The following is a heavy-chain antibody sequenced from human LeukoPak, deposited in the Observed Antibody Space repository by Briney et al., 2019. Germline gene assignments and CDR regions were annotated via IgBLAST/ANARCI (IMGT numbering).Heavy chain of an antibody. CDR1: GYSFSTYW. J-gene: IGHJ6*03. D-gene: IGHD2-2*01. Sequence: GESLKISCKGSGYSFSTYWIGWVRQMPGKGLEWMGIIYPGDSDTKYSPSFEGQVTISADKSISSVYLQWSSLKASDTATYYCARRNLGGSNQLYYYFYMDVWGEGTTVTVSS. CDR3: ARRNLGGSNQLYYYFYMDV. V-gene: IGHV5-51*01. CDR2: IYPGDSDT.